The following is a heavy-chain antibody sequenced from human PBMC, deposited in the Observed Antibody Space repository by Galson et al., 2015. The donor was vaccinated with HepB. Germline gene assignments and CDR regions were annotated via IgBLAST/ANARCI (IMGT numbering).Heavy chain of an antibody. Sequence: SLRLSCAASGFSFSSCWMSWVRQAPGKGLEWVAKIKQDESEKYYVDSVKGRFTISRDNAKNSLFLQMNSLRAEDTAVYFCAREGVGATLDYWGQGTLVTVSS. CDR2: IKQDESEK. J-gene: IGHJ4*02. D-gene: IGHD1-26*01. CDR3: AREGVGATLDY. CDR1: GFSFSSCW. V-gene: IGHV3-7*01.